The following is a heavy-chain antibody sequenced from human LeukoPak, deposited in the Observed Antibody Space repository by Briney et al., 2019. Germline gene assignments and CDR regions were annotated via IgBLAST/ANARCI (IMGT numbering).Heavy chain of an antibody. CDR3: AKGGNTFRRSFDY. Sequence: GGSLRLSCAASGFTLSSYAMSWVRQAPGKGLEWVSAISGSGGSTYYADSVKGRFTISRDNSKNTPYLQMNSLRAEDTAVYYCAKGGNTFRRSFDYWGQGTLVTVSS. V-gene: IGHV3-23*01. CDR2: ISGSGGST. J-gene: IGHJ4*02. CDR1: GFTLSSYA. D-gene: IGHD2/OR15-2a*01.